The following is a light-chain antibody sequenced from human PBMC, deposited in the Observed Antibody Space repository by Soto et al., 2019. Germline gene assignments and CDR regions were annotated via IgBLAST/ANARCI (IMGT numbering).Light chain of an antibody. CDR3: QPYTSCL. J-gene: IGKJ2*01. CDR1: QSAGIY. Sequence: DIQVTQSPSALSASVGDRVTLTCRASQSAGIYLAGYQQKPGKAPKLLIYDASRLESGVPARFSGGGSGTEFTLSISSLQPEEFATYYCQPYTSCLFGQGTKLQIK. CDR2: DAS. V-gene: IGKV1-5*01.